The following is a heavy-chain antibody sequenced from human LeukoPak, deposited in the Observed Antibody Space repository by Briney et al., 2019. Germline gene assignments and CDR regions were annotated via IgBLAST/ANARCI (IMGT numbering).Heavy chain of an antibody. D-gene: IGHD2-15*01. J-gene: IGHJ6*03. CDR3: AKGYCSGGSCYPTGYYYMDV. CDR1: GFTFSSYW. CDR2: INSDGSST. Sequence: GGSLRLSCAASGFTFSSYWMHWVRQAPGKGLVWVSRINSDGSSTSYADSVKGRFTISRDNAKNTLYLQMNSLRAEDTAVYYCAKGYCSGGSCYPTGYYYMDVWGKGTTVTISS. V-gene: IGHV3-74*01.